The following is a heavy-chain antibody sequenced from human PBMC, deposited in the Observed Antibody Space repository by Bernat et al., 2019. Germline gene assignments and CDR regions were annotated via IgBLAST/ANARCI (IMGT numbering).Heavy chain of an antibody. V-gene: IGHV3-7*04. CDR2: IKEDGSKL. Sequence: EVHLVESGGGLVQPGGSLRLSCVASGITFSNYWMSWVRQAPGKGLEWVANIKEDGSKLFYVDSVKGRFTISRDNTKNSLFLQMNNLRVEDTAVYYCARCEVTTTPVYWGQGTLVTVSS. CDR3: ARCEVTTTPVY. D-gene: IGHD3-22*01. CDR1: GITFSNYW. J-gene: IGHJ4*02.